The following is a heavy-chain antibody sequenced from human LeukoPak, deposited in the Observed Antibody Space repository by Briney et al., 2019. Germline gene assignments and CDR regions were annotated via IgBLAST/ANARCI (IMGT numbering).Heavy chain of an antibody. J-gene: IGHJ4*02. CDR1: GGTFSSYA. D-gene: IGHD5-18*01. CDR2: IILIFGTA. V-gene: IGHV1-69*13. Sequence: VASVKVSCKASGGTFSSYAISWVRQAPGQGLEWMGGIILIFGTANYAQKFQGRVTITADESTSTAYMELSSLRSEDTAVYYCARDGRGYSYGNFDYWGQGTLVTVSS. CDR3: ARDGRGYSYGNFDY.